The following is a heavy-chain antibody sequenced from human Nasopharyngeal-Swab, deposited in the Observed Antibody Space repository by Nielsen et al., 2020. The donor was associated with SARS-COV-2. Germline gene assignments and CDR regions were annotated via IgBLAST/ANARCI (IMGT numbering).Heavy chain of an antibody. Sequence: GGSLRLSCAASGFTFSSYAMSWVRQAPGKGLEWVSAISGSGGSTYYADSVKGRFTISRDNSKNTLYLQMDSLRADDTAVYYCAKEATQGGVGDYYYMDVWGKGTTVTVSS. CDR1: GFTFSSYA. V-gene: IGHV3-23*01. CDR3: AKEATQGGVGDYYYMDV. CDR2: ISGSGGST. D-gene: IGHD3-16*01. J-gene: IGHJ6*03.